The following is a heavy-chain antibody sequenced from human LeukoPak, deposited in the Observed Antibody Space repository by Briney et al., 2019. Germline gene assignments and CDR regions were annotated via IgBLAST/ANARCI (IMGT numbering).Heavy chain of an antibody. Sequence: ASVKVSCKASGYTFTSYGISWVRQAPGQGLEWMGWISAYNGNTNYAQKLQGRVTMTTDTSTSTAYMELRSLRSDDTAVYYCARGPPDIVVVPAAIVVWFDPWGQGTLVTVSS. CDR2: ISAYNGNT. D-gene: IGHD2-2*01. CDR3: ARGPPDIVVVPAAIVVWFDP. V-gene: IGHV1-18*01. J-gene: IGHJ5*02. CDR1: GYTFTSYG.